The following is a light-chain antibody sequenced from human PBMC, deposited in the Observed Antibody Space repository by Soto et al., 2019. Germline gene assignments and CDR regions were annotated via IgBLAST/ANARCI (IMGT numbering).Light chain of an antibody. Sequence: EIGMSHSPATLSVYPGERPTLSCTAGQNIHTNLAWYKQNTGQAPRLLFYGASTGATGLPARFSGSGYGTEFTLTINSLQAEDCAVYYCQQYYNWPRTFGQGTRLAIK. CDR3: QQYYNWPRT. J-gene: IGKJ5*01. V-gene: IGKV3-15*01. CDR1: QNIHTN. CDR2: GAS.